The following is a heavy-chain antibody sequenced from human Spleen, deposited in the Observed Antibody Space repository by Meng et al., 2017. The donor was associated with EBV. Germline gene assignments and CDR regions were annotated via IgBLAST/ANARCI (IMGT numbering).Heavy chain of an antibody. CDR1: GGSFSGYG. D-gene: IGHD3-22*01. J-gene: IGHJ4*02. V-gene: IGHV4-34*01. CDR2: INHSGSA. Sequence: QGQLQQGGAGLLKPSETLSLTCAVYGGSFSGYGWTWIRQPPGKGLEWIGEINHSGSANYKPSLKSRVTISVDTSKKQFSLKLSSVTAADTAVYYCARGLDDISGYSPAQLDYWGQGTLVTVSS. CDR3: ARGLDDISGYSPAQLDY.